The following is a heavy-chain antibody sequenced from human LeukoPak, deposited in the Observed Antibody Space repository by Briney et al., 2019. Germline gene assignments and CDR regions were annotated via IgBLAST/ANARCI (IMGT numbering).Heavy chain of an antibody. Sequence: QPGGSLRLSCAASGFTFTTYWMTWVRQAPGKGLEWVANISPDGSEKYYVDSLKGRFTISRDNARNSLYLQMHSLRGDDTAVYYCASQPAALMGYWGPGILVTVSS. D-gene: IGHD6-25*01. J-gene: IGHJ4*02. CDR3: ASQPAALMGY. CDR1: GFTFTTYW. V-gene: IGHV3-7*01. CDR2: ISPDGSEK.